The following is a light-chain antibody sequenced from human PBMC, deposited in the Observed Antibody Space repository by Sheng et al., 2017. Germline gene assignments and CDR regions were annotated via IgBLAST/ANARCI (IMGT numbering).Light chain of an antibody. CDR2: GAS. Sequence: EIVMTQSPATLSVSPGERATLSCRASQSVNSNLAWYQQKPGQIPRLLIYGASTRVTGIPARFSGSGSGTDFTLTITSLQSEDFATYYCQQLNSYPVTFGGGTKVETK. CDR3: QQLNSYPVT. J-gene: IGKJ4*01. CDR1: QSVNSN. V-gene: IGKV3-15*01.